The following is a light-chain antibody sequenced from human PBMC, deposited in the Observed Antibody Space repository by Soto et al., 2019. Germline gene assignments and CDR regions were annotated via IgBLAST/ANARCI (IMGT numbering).Light chain of an antibody. Sequence: QSVLTQPASVSGSPGQSITISCTATSSDVGSYNYVSWYQHHPGKAPKLLIYEVSNRPSEVSGRFSGSKSGNTASLTISGLQAEDEADYYCSSFTTTITLFGGGTKLTVL. J-gene: IGLJ3*02. V-gene: IGLV2-14*01. CDR1: SSDVGSYNY. CDR2: EVS. CDR3: SSFTTTITL.